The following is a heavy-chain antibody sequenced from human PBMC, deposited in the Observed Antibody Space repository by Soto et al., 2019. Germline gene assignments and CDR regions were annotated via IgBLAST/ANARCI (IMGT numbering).Heavy chain of an antibody. Sequence: SDPTLVNPTQTLTLTCSFSGFSLRSGGAGVGWIRQPPGEGLEWLALIYWSDEKRYNPSLKSRLTITKDTSKNQVALLMTDMDPVNTATYYCAHRGYGNYPRDNWFDPWGQGTLVTVSS. CDR3: AHRGYGNYPRDNWFDP. D-gene: IGHD3-22*01. V-gene: IGHV2-5*01. CDR1: GFSLRSGGAG. CDR2: IYWSDEK. J-gene: IGHJ5*02.